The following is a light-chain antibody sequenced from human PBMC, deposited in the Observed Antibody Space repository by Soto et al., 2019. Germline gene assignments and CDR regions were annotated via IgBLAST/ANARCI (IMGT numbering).Light chain of an antibody. CDR3: QQYGSSSWT. J-gene: IGKJ1*01. Sequence: EIVLTQSPRTLSLSPGERATLSCRASPSVSSSYLAWYQQKPGQAPRLLIYGASSRAPGIPDRFSGSGSGTDFTLTISRLEPEDCAVYYCQQYGSSSWTFGQGTKVEIK. CDR2: GAS. V-gene: IGKV3-20*01. CDR1: PSVSSSY.